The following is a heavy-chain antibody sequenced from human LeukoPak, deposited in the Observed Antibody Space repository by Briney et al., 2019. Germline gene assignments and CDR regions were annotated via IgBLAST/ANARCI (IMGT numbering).Heavy chain of an antibody. V-gene: IGHV3-33*01. CDR1: GFTFSGYG. CDR2: IWFDGKNE. CDR3: ARDADYYDSSGLDY. D-gene: IGHD3-22*01. Sequence: GGSLRLSCAASGFTFSGYGMHWVRLAPGKGLEWVADIWFDGKNEHFADSVKGRFTISRDNSKNTLYLQMNSLRAEHTAVYYCARDADYYDSSGLDYWGQGTLVTVSS. J-gene: IGHJ4*02.